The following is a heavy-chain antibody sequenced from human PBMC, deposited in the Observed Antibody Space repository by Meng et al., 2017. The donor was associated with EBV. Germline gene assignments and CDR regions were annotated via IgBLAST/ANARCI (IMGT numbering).Heavy chain of an antibody. CDR3: ARAEIAAAGRLDY. Sequence: GPSVRSGAEAKNPWSSVKVPCKASGGTFSSYAISWVRQAPGQGLEWVGEIIPIFGTANYAQKFQGRVTITADKSTSTAYMELSSLRSEDTAVYYCARAEIAAAGRLDYWGQGTLVTVSS. V-gene: IGHV1-69*06. J-gene: IGHJ4*02. D-gene: IGHD6-13*01. CDR2: IIPIFGTA. CDR1: GGTFSSYA.